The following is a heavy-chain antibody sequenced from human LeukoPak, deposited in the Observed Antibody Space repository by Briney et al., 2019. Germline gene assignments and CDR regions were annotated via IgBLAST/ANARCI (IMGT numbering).Heavy chain of an antibody. CDR3: TTGMGVTIFGVVITYGMDV. Sequence: GGSLRLSCAASGFTFSNAWMSWVRQAPGEGLEWVGRIKSKTDGGTTDYAAPVKGRFTISRDDSRNTLYLQMNSLKTEDTAVYYCTTGMGVTIFGVVITYGMDVWGQGTTVTVSS. CDR1: GFTFSNAW. D-gene: IGHD3-3*01. V-gene: IGHV3-15*01. CDR2: IKSKTDGGTT. J-gene: IGHJ6*02.